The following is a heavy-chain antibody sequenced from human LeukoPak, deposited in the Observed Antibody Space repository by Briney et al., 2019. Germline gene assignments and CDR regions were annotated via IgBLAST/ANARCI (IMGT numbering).Heavy chain of an antibody. J-gene: IGHJ5*02. CDR2: IIPIFGTA. Sequence: SVKASCKASGGTFSSYAISWVRQAPGQGLEWMGGIIPIFGTANYAQKFQGRVTITTDESTSTAYMELSSLRSEDTAVYYCARELWFGEFNWFDPWGQGTLVTVSS. D-gene: IGHD3-10*01. CDR1: GGTFSSYA. CDR3: ARELWFGEFNWFDP. V-gene: IGHV1-69*05.